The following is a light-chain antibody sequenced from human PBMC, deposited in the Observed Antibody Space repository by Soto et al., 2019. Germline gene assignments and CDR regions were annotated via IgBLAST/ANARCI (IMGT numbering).Light chain of an antibody. CDR2: RTS. V-gene: IGKV3-15*01. Sequence: EIVMTQSPATLSVSPGERATLSCRASQSISSNLAWYQQKPGQAPRLLMFRTSSRATGFPARFSGSGSGTEFTLTISSLQSEDFALYYCQQYNIWPPWTFGQGTKV. CDR3: QQYNIWPPWT. CDR1: QSISSN. J-gene: IGKJ1*01.